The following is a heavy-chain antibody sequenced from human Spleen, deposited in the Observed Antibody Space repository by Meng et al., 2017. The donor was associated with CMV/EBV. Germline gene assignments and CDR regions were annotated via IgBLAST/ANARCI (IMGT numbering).Heavy chain of an antibody. Sequence: ISSSSYYWGWIRQPPGKGLEWIGSIYYSGSTYYNPSLKSRVTISVDTSKNQFSLKLSSVTAADTAVYYCARQNYCSSTSCYTGGWFDPWGQGTLVTVSS. J-gene: IGHJ5*02. CDR3: ARQNYCSSTSCYTGGWFDP. CDR1: ISSSSYY. D-gene: IGHD2-2*02. CDR2: IYYSGST. V-gene: IGHV4-39*01.